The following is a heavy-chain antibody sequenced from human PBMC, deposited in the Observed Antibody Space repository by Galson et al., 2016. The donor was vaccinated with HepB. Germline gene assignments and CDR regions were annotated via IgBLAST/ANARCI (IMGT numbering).Heavy chain of an antibody. J-gene: IGHJ4*02. CDR2: ISYDGTYK. CDR1: GITFGDYG. D-gene: IGHD3-3*01. V-gene: IGHV3-30*18. Sequence: SLRLSCATSGITFGDYGMSWVRQAPGKGLEWVSVISYDGTYKSYADSVKGRFTISRDNSKNTLYLQMNSLTTEDTAVYYCAKEYYDFWSGSFDYWGLGALVTVSS. CDR3: AKEYYDFWSGSFDY.